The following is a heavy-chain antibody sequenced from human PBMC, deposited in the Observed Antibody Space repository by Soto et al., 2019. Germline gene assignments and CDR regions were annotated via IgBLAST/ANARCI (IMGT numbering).Heavy chain of an antibody. J-gene: IGHJ5*02. Sequence: GESLKISCKVSGDSFTSFWIGWVRQMPGKGLEWLGVIYPRDSDTRYSPSFQGQVTISADRSTSTVFLQWASLKASDTAVYFCARKDKSGYFNWFDPWGQGTLVTVSS. CDR3: ARKDKSGYFNWFDP. CDR1: GDSFTSFW. D-gene: IGHD3-22*01. CDR2: IYPRDSDT. V-gene: IGHV5-51*01.